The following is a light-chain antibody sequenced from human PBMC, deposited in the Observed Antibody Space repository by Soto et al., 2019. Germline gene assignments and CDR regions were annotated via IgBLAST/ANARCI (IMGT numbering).Light chain of an antibody. CDR2: DAS. CDR1: QTIGTH. J-gene: IGKJ1*01. Sequence: IQMTQSPSTLSASVGDRVTITCRASQTIGTHVNWYRHKSGAAPELLIYDASTLQSGVPSRFRGGASGTDFTLTISSLQLEDFATYYCQQSYNTPLTFGQGTKVDIK. V-gene: IGKV1-39*01. CDR3: QQSYNTPLT.